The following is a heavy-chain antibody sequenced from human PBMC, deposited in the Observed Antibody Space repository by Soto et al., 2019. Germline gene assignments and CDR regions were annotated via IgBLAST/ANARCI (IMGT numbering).Heavy chain of an antibody. J-gene: IGHJ4*02. V-gene: IGHV3-11*06. CDR2: ISSSSGTFT. Sequence: GGSLRLSCAASGFTFSDYYMSWIRQAPGKGLEWISYISSSSGTFTNYADSVKGRFTISRDNAKNSLFLQMNSLRAKDTGVCYCAKYLSGWSNPWDHWGPGTLVTVSS. D-gene: IGHD6-19*01. CDR3: AKYLSGWSNPWDH. CDR1: GFTFSDYY.